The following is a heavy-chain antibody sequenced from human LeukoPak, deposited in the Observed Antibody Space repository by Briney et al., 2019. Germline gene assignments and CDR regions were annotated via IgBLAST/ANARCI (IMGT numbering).Heavy chain of an antibody. CDR3: AREYRSWDWYFDL. CDR1: GGTFSSYA. Sequence: SVKVSCKASGGTFSSYAISWVRQAPGQGLEWMGGIIPIFGTAGYAQKFQGRVTITADESTSTAYMELSSLRSEDTAVYYCAREYRSWDWYFDLWGRGTLVTVSS. V-gene: IGHV1-69*13. CDR2: IIPIFGTA. D-gene: IGHD1-26*01. J-gene: IGHJ2*01.